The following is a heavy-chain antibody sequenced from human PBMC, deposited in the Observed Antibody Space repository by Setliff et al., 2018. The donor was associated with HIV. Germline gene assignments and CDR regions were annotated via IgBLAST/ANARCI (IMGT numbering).Heavy chain of an antibody. V-gene: IGHV4-4*09. CDR3: ARRIDDSGSFPDKNWFDT. CDR1: GGSISSYY. J-gene: IGHJ5*02. D-gene: IGHD3-10*01. Sequence: SETLSLTCTVSGGSISSYYWSWIRQPPGKGLEWIGYIYTSGSTNYNPSLKSRVTISVDTSKNQFSLRLTSVTAADTAVYYCARRIDDSGSFPDKNWFDTWGQGSLVTVSS. CDR2: IYTSGST.